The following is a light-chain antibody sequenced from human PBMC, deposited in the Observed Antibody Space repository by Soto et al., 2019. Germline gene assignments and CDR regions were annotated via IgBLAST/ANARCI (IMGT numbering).Light chain of an antibody. Sequence: QSVLTQPASVSGSPGQSITISCTGTSSDVGAYNFVSWHQQHPGKAPKLMIYNVYDRPSGISYRFSGSKSGNTASLTISGLQGEDEADYYCSAYTVSRTYVXGTWTKVTVL. V-gene: IGLV2-14*03. CDR2: NVY. J-gene: IGLJ1*01. CDR1: SSDVGAYNF. CDR3: SAYTVSRTYV.